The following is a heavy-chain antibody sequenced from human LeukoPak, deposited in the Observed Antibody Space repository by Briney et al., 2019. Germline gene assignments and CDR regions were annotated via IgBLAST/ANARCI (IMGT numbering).Heavy chain of an antibody. V-gene: IGHV1-3*01. CDR3: ARFGLNYGGNPGDY. Sequence: ASVKVSCKASGYTFTSYAMHWVRQAPGQRLEWMGWINAGNGNTKYSQKFQGRVTITRDTSASTAYMELSSLRPEDTAVYYCARFGLNYGGNPGDYWGQGTRVTVSS. CDR2: INAGNGNT. CDR1: GYTFTSYA. J-gene: IGHJ4*02. D-gene: IGHD4-23*01.